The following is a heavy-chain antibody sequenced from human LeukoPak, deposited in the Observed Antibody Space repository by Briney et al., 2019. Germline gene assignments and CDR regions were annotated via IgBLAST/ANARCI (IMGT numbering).Heavy chain of an antibody. Sequence: SETLSLTCTVSSGSISSYYWSWIRQPPGKGLEWIGYIYYSGSTNYNPSLKSRVTISVDTSKNQFSLKLSSVTAVDTAVYYCARVSVDTAMVDYWGQGTLVTVSS. CDR1: SGSISSYY. V-gene: IGHV4-59*01. J-gene: IGHJ4*02. D-gene: IGHD5-18*01. CDR2: IYYSGST. CDR3: ARVSVDTAMVDY.